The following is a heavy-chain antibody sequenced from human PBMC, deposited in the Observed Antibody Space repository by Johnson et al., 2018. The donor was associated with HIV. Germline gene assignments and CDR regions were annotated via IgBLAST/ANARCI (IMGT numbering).Heavy chain of an antibody. V-gene: IGHV3-30*02. CDR1: GFTFSSYG. CDR2: IRHDGSNK. J-gene: IGHJ3*02. D-gene: IGHD6-19*01. Sequence: QVQLVESGGGVVQPGGSLRLSCAASGFTFSSYGMHWVRQAPGKGLEWVAFIRHDGSNKYFAASVKGRFTLSRDNSKNTLYLQMNSLRAEDTAVYYCAKGGSGTTRIRAQKGAFDIWGQGTMVTVSS. CDR3: AKGGSGTTRIRAQKGAFDI.